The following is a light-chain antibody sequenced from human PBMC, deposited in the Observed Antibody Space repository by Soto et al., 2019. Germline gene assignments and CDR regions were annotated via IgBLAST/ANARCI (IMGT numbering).Light chain of an antibody. Sequence: QSALTQPRSLSGSPGQSVTISCTGTSSDVGTYNFVSWYQQHPGKAPKFMIYDVTKRPSGVPDRFSGSKSGNTASLTISGLQAEDEADYYCCSYVGSYTSYVFGTGTKVTVL. CDR1: SSDVGTYNF. V-gene: IGLV2-11*01. J-gene: IGLJ1*01. CDR2: DVT. CDR3: CSYVGSYTSYV.